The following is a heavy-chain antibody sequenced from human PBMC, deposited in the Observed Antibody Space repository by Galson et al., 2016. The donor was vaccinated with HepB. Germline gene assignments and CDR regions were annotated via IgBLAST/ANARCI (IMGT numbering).Heavy chain of an antibody. D-gene: IGHD4-23*01. CDR1: GFTFNNYP. CDR2: ISTSSNYI. V-gene: IGHV3-21*01. J-gene: IGHJ3*02. Sequence: SLRLSCAASGFTFNNYPMNWVRQAPGKGLEWVSHISTSSNYIYYADSVKGRFTITRDYAKNSLYLQMNSLRVEDTAVYYCARVDVDYAGFDSWSQGTMVTSSS. CDR3: ARVDVDYAGFDS.